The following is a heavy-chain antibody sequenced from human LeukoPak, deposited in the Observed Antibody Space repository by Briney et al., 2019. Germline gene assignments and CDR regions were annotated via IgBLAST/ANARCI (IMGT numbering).Heavy chain of an antibody. CDR1: GYTFTGYY. CDR2: INPNSGGT. CDR3: ARDPYYGTTGAIDY. V-gene: IGHV1-2*02. J-gene: IGHJ4*02. D-gene: IGHD1-1*01. Sequence: GASVKVSCKASGYTFTGYYMHWVRQAPGQGLEWMGWINPNSGGTNYAQKFQGRVTMTRDTSISAAYMELSRLRSDDTAVYYCARDPYYGTTGAIDYWGQGTLVTVSS.